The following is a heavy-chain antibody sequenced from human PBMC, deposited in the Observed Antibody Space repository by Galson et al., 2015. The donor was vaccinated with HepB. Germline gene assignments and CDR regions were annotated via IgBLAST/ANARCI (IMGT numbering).Heavy chain of an antibody. Sequence: SLRLSCAASGFTFSSYAMSWVRQAPGKGLEWVSAISGSGGSTYYADSVKGRFTISRDNSKNTLYLQMNSLRAEDTAVYYCAKDPVRYSGSSRAFDIWGQGTMVTVSS. V-gene: IGHV3-23*01. CDR3: AKDPVRYSGSSRAFDI. CDR1: GFTFSSYA. CDR2: ISGSGGST. J-gene: IGHJ3*02. D-gene: IGHD6-13*01.